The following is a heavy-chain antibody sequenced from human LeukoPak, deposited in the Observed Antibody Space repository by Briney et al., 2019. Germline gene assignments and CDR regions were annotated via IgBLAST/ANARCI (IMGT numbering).Heavy chain of an antibody. CDR3: ARVRDGYNNLFDY. CDR1: GGSISSGGYY. CDR2: IYYSGST. J-gene: IGHJ4*02. V-gene: IGHV4-31*03. D-gene: IGHD5-24*01. Sequence: SETLSLTCTVSGGSISSGGYYWSWIRQHPGKGLEWIGYIYYSGSTYYNPSLKSRVTISVDTSKNQFSLKLSSVTAADTAVYYCARVRDGYNNLFDYWGQGTLVTVSS.